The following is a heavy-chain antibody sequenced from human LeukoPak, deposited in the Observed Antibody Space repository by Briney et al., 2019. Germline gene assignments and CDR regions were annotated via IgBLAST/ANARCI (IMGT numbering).Heavy chain of an antibody. J-gene: IGHJ3*02. CDR1: GYTFTGYY. V-gene: IGHV1-2*02. Sequence: ASVKVSCKASGYTFTGYYMHWVRQAPGQGLEWMGWINPNSGGTNYAQKFQGRVTMTRDTSISTAYMELSRLRSDDTAVYYCARGHDYGDYEGAFDIWAKGQWSPSLQ. CDR3: ARGHDYGDYEGAFDI. CDR2: INPNSGGT. D-gene: IGHD4-17*01.